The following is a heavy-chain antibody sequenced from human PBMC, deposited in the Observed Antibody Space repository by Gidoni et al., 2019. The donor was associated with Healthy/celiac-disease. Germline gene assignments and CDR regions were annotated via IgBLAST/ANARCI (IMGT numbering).Heavy chain of an antibody. CDR3: ASPGGGEDRIDTSTDAFDI. Sequence: EVQLVESGGGLVKPGGYLRLSCAAAGFTFSSDSRNWVRQDPGQGLELVSYIIRSSSYIYYADSVKGRFTISRDNAKSSLYLQMNSLRAEDTAVYYCASPGGGEDRIDTSTDAFDIWGQGTMVTVSS. CDR2: IIRSSSYI. CDR1: GFTFSSDS. V-gene: IGHV3-21*01. D-gene: IGHD3-16*01. J-gene: IGHJ3*02.